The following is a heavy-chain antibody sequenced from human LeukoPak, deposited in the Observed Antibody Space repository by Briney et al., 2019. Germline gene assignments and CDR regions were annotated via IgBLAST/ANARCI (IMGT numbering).Heavy chain of an antibody. V-gene: IGHV3-23*01. D-gene: IGHD3-16*02. CDR1: GFTFSNYA. CDR3: AKTVSGSYSYQGGDY. Sequence: GGSLRLSCTTSGFTFSNYAVSWVRQAPGKGLEWVSSISGSGGTTYYADSVKGRFTISRDNSKNTLYLQMNSLRAEDTAVYYCAKTVSGSYSYQGGDYWGQGTLVTVSS. CDR2: ISGSGGTT. J-gene: IGHJ4*02.